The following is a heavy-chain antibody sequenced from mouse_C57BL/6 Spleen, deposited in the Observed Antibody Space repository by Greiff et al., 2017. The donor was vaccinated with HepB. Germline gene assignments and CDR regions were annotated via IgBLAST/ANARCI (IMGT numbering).Heavy chain of an antibody. V-gene: IGHV1-61*01. D-gene: IGHD1-1*01. CDR1: GYTFTSYW. Sequence: QVQLQQPGAELVRPGSSVKLSCKASGYTFTSYWMDWVKQRPGQGLEWIGNIYPSDSETHYNQKFKDKATLTVDKSSSTAYMQLSSLTSEDSAVYYCARRDYYGSSHYFDYWGQGTTLTVSS. CDR2: IYPSDSET. CDR3: ARRDYYGSSHYFDY. J-gene: IGHJ2*01.